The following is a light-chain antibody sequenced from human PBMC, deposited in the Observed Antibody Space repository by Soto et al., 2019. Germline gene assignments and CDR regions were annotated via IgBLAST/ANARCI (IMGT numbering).Light chain of an antibody. J-gene: IGKJ2*01. CDR3: QQYDSYSPYT. Sequence: DIQMTQSPSTLSASVGDRVTITCRASQSISSWLAWYQQKPGKAPKLLIYDASSLQSGVPSRFSGSGSGTGFTPTNSSLQPGDFATYYCQQYDSYSPYTFGQGTKLEIK. CDR2: DAS. CDR1: QSISSW. V-gene: IGKV1-5*01.